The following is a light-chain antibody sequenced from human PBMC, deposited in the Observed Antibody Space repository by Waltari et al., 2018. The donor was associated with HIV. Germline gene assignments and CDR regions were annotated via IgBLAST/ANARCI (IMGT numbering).Light chain of an antibody. CDR2: GNN. CDR3: QSYDSSLSGWV. Sequence: QSVLPQPPSASGAPGQRVTISCTGSSSNIGAGYDVHWYQQLPGTAPKLLIYGNNNRPSGVPDRFSCSKSATSASLAITGLQAEDEADYYCQSYDSSLSGWVFGGGTKLTVL. J-gene: IGLJ3*02. V-gene: IGLV1-40*01. CDR1: SSNIGAGYD.